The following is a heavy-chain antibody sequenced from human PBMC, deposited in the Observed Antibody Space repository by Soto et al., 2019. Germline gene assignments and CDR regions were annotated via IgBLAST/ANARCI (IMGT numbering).Heavy chain of an antibody. V-gene: IGHV3-48*02. D-gene: IGHD3-22*01. CDR2: ISRSSRTI. CDR1: GFTFSSYI. CDR3: ARESYYYDSSTFDI. J-gene: IGHJ3*02. Sequence: GSLRLSCAASGFTFSSYIMNWVRQAPGKGLEWVSYISRSSRTIYYADSVKGRFTISRDNAKNSLYLQMNSLRDEDTSVYYCARESYYYDSSTFDIWGHGTMVTVSS.